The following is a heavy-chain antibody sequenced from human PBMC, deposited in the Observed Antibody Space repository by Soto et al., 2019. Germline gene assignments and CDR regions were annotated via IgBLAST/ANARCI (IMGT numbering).Heavy chain of an antibody. Sequence: SETLSLTCTVSGGSISSGGYYWSWIRQHPGKGLEWIGYIYYSGSTYYNPSLKSRVTISVDTSKNQFSLKLSSVTAADTAVYYCSRDRRLVVPAAIHYYGMDVWGQGTTVTVSS. J-gene: IGHJ6*02. CDR2: IYYSGST. CDR3: SRDRRLVVPAAIHYYGMDV. CDR1: GGSISSGGYY. D-gene: IGHD2-2*01. V-gene: IGHV4-31*03.